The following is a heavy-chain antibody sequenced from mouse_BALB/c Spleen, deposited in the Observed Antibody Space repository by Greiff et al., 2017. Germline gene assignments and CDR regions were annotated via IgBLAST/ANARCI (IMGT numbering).Heavy chain of an antibody. V-gene: IGHV5-17*02. J-gene: IGHJ1*01. Sequence: EVNVVESGGGLVQPGGSRKLSCAASGFTFSSFGMHWVRQAPGKGLEWVAYISSCSSTIYYADTVKGRFNISRDNPKNTLFLQMTSLRSEDTAMFYCARSGLYYGNCNWYFDVWGAGTTVTVSS. CDR2: ISSCSSTI. D-gene: IGHD2-1*01. CDR1: GFTFSSFG. CDR3: ARSGLYYGNCNWYFDV.